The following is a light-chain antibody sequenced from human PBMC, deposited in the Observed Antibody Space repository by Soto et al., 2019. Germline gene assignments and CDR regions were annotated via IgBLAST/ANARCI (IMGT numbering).Light chain of an antibody. CDR3: CSYAGSSTFVV. V-gene: IGLV2-23*03. CDR2: EGS. Sequence: QSALTQPASVSGSPGQSITISCTGTSSDVGSYNLVSWYQQHPGKAPKLMIYEGSKRPSGVSNRFSGSKSGNTASLTISGLQAEDEADYDGCSYAGSSTFVVFGGGTKVTVL. J-gene: IGLJ2*01. CDR1: SSDVGSYNL.